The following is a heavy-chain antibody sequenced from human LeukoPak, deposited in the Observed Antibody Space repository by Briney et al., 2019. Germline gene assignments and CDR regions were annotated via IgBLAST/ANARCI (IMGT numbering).Heavy chain of an antibody. CDR3: STARQFSYYGLDV. Sequence: VASLKVSCKFSGYTLTELSMHWVRQAPGKGLEWMGGFDPEDGETIYAQKFQGRVTITEDTTTDTAYKELSSLRCEDAAIYYCSTARQFSYYGLDVWGQGTTVTVPS. D-gene: IGHD5-24*01. J-gene: IGHJ6*02. V-gene: IGHV1-24*01. CDR2: FDPEDGET. CDR1: GYTLTELS.